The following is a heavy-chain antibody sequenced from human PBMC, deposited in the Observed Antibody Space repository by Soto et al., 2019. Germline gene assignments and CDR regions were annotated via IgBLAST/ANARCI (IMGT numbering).Heavy chain of an antibody. D-gene: IGHD2-15*01. V-gene: IGHV1-8*01. CDR2: MNPNSGNT. CDR3: ARERGCSGGSCYFFDY. CDR1: GYTFTSYD. Sequence: GASVKVSCKASGYTFTSYDINWVRQATGQGLEWMGWMNPNSGNTAYAQKFQGRVTMTRNTSISTAYMELSSLRSEDTAVYYCARERGCSGGSCYFFDYWGQGTLVTSPQ. J-gene: IGHJ4*02.